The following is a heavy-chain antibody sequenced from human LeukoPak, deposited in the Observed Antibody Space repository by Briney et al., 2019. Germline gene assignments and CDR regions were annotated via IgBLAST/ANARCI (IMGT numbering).Heavy chain of an antibody. V-gene: IGHV4-38-2*01. CDR3: ARSNYDFWSGYLKWFDP. D-gene: IGHD3-3*01. Sequence: PSETLSLTCAVSGYSISSGYYWGWIRQPPGKGLEWTGSIYHSGSTYYNPSLKRRVTTSINTSKNQFSLKLSSVTAADTAVQYCARSNYDFWSGYLKWFDPWGQGILVTVSS. J-gene: IGHJ5*02. CDR2: IYHSGST. CDR1: GYSISSGYY.